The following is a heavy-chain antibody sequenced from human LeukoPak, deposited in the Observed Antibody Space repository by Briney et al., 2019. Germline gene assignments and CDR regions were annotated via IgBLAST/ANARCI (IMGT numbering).Heavy chain of an antibody. CDR2: IYSGGST. CDR3: ARDAYYYDSSGPGAFDI. D-gene: IGHD3-22*01. V-gene: IGHV3-66*01. CDR1: GFTVSRYY. Sequence: GGSLRLSCAASGFTVSRYYMSWVRQAPGKGLEWVSVIYSGGSTYYADSVKGRFTISRDNSKNTLYLQMNSLRAEDTAVYYCARDAYYYDSSGPGAFDIWGQGTMVTVSS. J-gene: IGHJ3*02.